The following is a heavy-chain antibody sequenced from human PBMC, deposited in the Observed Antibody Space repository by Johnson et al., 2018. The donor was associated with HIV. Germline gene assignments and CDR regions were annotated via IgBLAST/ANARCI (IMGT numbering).Heavy chain of an antibody. CDR3: AKDIAATADAFDI. D-gene: IGHD6-25*01. CDR1: GFTFISYW. J-gene: IGHJ3*02. CDR2: INSDGTIT. Sequence: QLVESGGGLVQPGGSLRLSCAASGFTFISYWMHWVRQAPGKGLVWVSRINSDGTITSYADSVKGRFTISRDNAKNTLYLQMNSLRAEDTALYYCAKDIAATADAFDIWGQGTMVTVSS. V-gene: IGHV3-74*01.